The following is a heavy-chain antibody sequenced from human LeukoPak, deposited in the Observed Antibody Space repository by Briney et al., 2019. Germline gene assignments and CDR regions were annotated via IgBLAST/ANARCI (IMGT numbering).Heavy chain of an antibody. CDR1: GFTFNNYA. D-gene: IGHD1/OR15-1a*01. Sequence: GGSLRLSCAASGFTFNNYAMSWVRQAPGKGLEWVSAISGSGGSTYYADSVKGRFTISRDNSKNTLYLQMNSLRAEDTAVYYCAKKESDWNRRYWGQGTLVTVSS. V-gene: IGHV3-23*01. CDR2: ISGSGGST. J-gene: IGHJ4*02. CDR3: AKKESDWNRRY.